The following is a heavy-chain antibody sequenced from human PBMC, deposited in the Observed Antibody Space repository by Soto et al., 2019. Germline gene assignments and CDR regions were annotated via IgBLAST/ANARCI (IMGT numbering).Heavy chain of an antibody. D-gene: IGHD1-7*01. J-gene: IGHJ6*02. V-gene: IGHV1-2*02. CDR2: INPNSGGT. CDR3: ARKLELRGSYYYYYDMDV. CDR1: GYTFTDYY. Sequence: GSVKVSCKASGYTFTDYYMHWVLQAPGEGLEWMGWINPNSGGTNYAQKFQGRVTMTRDTSISTAYMELSRLRSDDTAVYYCARKLELRGSYYYYYDMDVWGQGTTVTVSS.